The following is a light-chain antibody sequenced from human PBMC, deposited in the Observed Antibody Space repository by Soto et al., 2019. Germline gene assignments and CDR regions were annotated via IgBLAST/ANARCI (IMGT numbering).Light chain of an antibody. CDR2: DVS. CDR1: SSDVGGYNY. J-gene: IGLJ1*01. CDR3: CSCAGSYYV. V-gene: IGLV2-11*01. Sequence: QSALTQPRSVSGSPGQSVTISCTGTSSDVGGYNYVSWYQQHPGKAPKLMIYDVSKRPSGVPDRFSGSKSGNTASLPISGLQAEDEADYYCCSCAGSYYVFGTGTKVTVL.